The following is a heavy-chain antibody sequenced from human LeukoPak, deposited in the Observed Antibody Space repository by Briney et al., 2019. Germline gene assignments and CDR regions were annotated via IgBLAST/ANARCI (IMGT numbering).Heavy chain of an antibody. CDR1: GGSFSGYY. CDR3: ARGRGPFDP. CDR2: INHSGST. Sequence: PSETLSLTCAVYGGSFSGYYWSWIRQPPGKGLEWIGEINHSGSTNYNPSLKSRVTISVDTSKNQFFLKLSSVTAADTAVYYCARGRGPFDPWGQGTLVTVSS. J-gene: IGHJ5*02. D-gene: IGHD1-26*01. V-gene: IGHV4-34*01.